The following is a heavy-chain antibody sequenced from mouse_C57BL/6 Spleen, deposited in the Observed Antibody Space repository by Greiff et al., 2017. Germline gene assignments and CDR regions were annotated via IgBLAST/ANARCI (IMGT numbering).Heavy chain of an antibody. CDR3: ASSGYYGSSYVGAMDY. CDR2: IYPGDGDT. CDR1: GYAFSSSW. Sequence: VQVVESGPELVKPGASVKISCKASGYAFSSSWMNWVKQRPGKGLEWIGRIYPGDGDTNSNGKFKGKATLTADKSSSTAYMQLSSLPSEDSAVYFCASSGYYGSSYVGAMDYWGQGTSVTVSS. D-gene: IGHD1-1*01. J-gene: IGHJ4*01. V-gene: IGHV1-82*01.